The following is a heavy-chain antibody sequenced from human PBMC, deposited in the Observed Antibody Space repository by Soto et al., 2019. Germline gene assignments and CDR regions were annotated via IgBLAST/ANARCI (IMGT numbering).Heavy chain of an antibody. Sequence: QVQLVQSGAEVKKPGASVKVSCKASGYTFTSYGISWVRQAPGQGLEWMGWISAYNGNTNYAQKLQGRVTMTTDTSTSTAYRELRSLRSDDTAVEYCARVLCCDYLSSYGYWGQGTLVTVSS. D-gene: IGHD4-17*01. CDR3: ARVLCCDYLSSYGY. J-gene: IGHJ4*02. CDR2: ISAYNGNT. V-gene: IGHV1-18*01. CDR1: GYTFTSYG.